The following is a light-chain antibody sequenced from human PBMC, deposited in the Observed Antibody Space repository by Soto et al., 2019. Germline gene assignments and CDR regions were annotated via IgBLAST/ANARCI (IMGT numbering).Light chain of an antibody. J-gene: IGLJ2*01. V-gene: IGLV2-14*01. Sequence: QSALTQPASVSGSPGQSITISCTGSSGDVGGYNYVSWYQQHPGKAPKLMIYEVSNRPSGVSYRFSGSKSGNTASLTISGVQPEDEADYHCSSYTTIKTVVFGGGTKLTVL. CDR3: SSYTTIKTVV. CDR1: SGDVGGYNY. CDR2: EVS.